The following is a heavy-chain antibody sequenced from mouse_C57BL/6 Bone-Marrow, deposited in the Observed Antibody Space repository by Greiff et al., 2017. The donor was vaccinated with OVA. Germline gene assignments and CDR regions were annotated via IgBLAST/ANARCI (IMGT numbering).Heavy chain of an antibody. CDR3: ARRYDSMFAY. CDR1: GYTFTSYW. CDR2: IDPSDSYT. Sequence: VQLQQPGAELVKPGASVKLSCKASGYTFTSYWMQWVKQRPGQGLEWIGEIDPSDSYTNYNQKFKGKATLTVDTSSSTAYMQLSSLTSEDSAVYYCARRYDSMFAYWGQGTLVTVSA. V-gene: IGHV1-50*01. J-gene: IGHJ3*01. D-gene: IGHD2-4*01.